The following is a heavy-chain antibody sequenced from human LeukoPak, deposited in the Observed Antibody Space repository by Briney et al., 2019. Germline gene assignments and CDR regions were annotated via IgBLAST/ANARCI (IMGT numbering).Heavy chain of an antibody. D-gene: IGHD4-17*01. V-gene: IGHV3-30*18. CDR3: AKRFRYGTLDY. Sequence: GGSLRLSCAASGFTFSSYGMHWVRQAPGKGLEWVAVISYDGSNKYYADSVKGRFTISRDNSKNTLYLQMNSLRAEDTAVYYCAKRFRYGTLDYWGQGTLITVSS. CDR2: ISYDGSNK. CDR1: GFTFSSYG. J-gene: IGHJ4*02.